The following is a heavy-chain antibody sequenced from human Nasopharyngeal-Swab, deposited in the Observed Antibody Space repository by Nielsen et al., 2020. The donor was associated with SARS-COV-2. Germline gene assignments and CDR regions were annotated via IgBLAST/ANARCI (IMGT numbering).Heavy chain of an antibody. CDR1: GFTFGDYA. Sequence: GGSLRLSCTGSGFTFGDYAMRWFRQAPGKGLEWVAFIRSKPYGGTTEYAASVKGRFTSSRDDSKSIAYLQMNSLKTEDTGVYYCTRAWYEDYWGQGTLVTVSS. V-gene: IGHV3-49*03. CDR2: IRSKPYGGTT. CDR3: TRAWYEDY. J-gene: IGHJ4*02. D-gene: IGHD6-13*01.